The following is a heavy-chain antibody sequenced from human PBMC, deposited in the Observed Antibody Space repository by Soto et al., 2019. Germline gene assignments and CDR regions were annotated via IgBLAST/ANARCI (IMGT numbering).Heavy chain of an antibody. Sequence: SETLSLTCTFSGGSISSGGYYWSWIRQHPGKGLEWIGYIYYSGSTYYNPSLKSRVTISVDTSKNQFSLKLSSVTAADTAVYYCASYQQSYAFDIWGQGTMVPSPQ. D-gene: IGHD2-2*01. CDR3: ASYQQSYAFDI. V-gene: IGHV4-31*03. J-gene: IGHJ3*02. CDR1: GGSISSGGYY. CDR2: IYYSGST.